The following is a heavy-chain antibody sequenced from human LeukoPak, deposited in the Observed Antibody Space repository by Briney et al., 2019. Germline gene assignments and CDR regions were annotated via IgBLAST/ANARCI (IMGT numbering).Heavy chain of an antibody. V-gene: IGHV1-18*01. CDR1: GYIFTSYY. Sequence: ASVKVSCKTSGYIFTSYYINWVRQAPGQGLEWMGWISAYNGNRNYGQNFQDRVTMTTDTSTSTAYMELRSLRSDDTAVYYCARDRDGDMTLVRGVPDAFDIWGQGIMVTVSS. J-gene: IGHJ3*02. CDR2: ISAYNGNR. D-gene: IGHD3-10*01. CDR3: ARDRDGDMTLVRGVPDAFDI.